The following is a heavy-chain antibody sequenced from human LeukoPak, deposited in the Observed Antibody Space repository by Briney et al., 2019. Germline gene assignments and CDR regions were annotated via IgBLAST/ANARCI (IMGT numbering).Heavy chain of an antibody. V-gene: IGHV3-48*03. Sequence: SGGSLRLSCAASGFTFSSYEMNWVRQAPGKGLEWVSYISSSGSTIYYADSVKGRFTISRDNAKNSLYLPMNSLRAEDTAVYYCASAIVVVVAAPGLYYYDYWGQGTLVTVSS. CDR3: ASAIVVVVAAPGLYYYDY. CDR2: ISSSGSTI. J-gene: IGHJ4*02. D-gene: IGHD2-15*01. CDR1: GFTFSSYE.